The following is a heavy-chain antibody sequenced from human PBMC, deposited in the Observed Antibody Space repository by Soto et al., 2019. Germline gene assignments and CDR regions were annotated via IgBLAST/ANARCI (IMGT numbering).Heavy chain of an antibody. CDR2: ISSSSSYI. D-gene: IGHD6-6*01. V-gene: IGHV3-21*01. J-gene: IGHJ4*02. CDR1: GFTFSSYS. Sequence: SGGFLRLSCAASGFTFSSYSMNWVRQAPGKGLEWVSSISSSSSYIYYADSVKGRFTISRDNAKNSLYLQMNSLRAEDTAVYYCARDPSIAARPRSSFDYWGQGTLVTVSS. CDR3: ARDPSIAARPRSSFDY.